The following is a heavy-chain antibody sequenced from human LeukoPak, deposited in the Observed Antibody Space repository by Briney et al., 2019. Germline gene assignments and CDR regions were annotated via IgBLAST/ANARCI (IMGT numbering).Heavy chain of an antibody. V-gene: IGHV4-31*03. CDR2: IYYSGST. CDR3: ASGTYSSSSNWFDP. Sequence: SQTLSLTCTVSGGSISSGGYYWSWIRQHPGKGLERIGYIYYSGSTYYNPSLKSRVTISVDTSKNQFSLKLSSVTAADTAVYYCASGTYSSSSNWFDPWGQGTLVTVSS. J-gene: IGHJ5*02. CDR1: GGSISSGGYY. D-gene: IGHD6-6*01.